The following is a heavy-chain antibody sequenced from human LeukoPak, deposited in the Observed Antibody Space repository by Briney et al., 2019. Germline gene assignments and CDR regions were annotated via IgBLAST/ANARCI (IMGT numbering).Heavy chain of an antibody. CDR2: IKEDGSEK. D-gene: IGHD5-18*01. Sequence: GGSLRLSCSASGFTFSTYWMSWVRQAPGKGLEWVANIKEDGSEKNYADPVKGRLTISRDNAKNSLYLQMNSLRAEDTAVYYCARGYTCGYWGQGTLVIVSS. V-gene: IGHV3-7*04. CDR1: GFTFSTYW. J-gene: IGHJ4*02. CDR3: ARGYTCGY.